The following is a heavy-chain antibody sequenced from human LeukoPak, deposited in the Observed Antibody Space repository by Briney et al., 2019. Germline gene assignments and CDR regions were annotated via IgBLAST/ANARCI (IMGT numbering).Heavy chain of an antibody. J-gene: IGHJ5*02. CDR3: ARQNWVVVPAAIDWFDP. Sequence: SETLSLTCTVSGGSISSSSYYWGWIRQPPGKGLEWIGSIYYSGSTYYNPSLKSRVTISVDTSKNQFSLKLSSVTAADTAVYYCARQNWVVVPAAIDWFDPWGQGTLVTVSS. CDR2: IYYSGST. CDR1: GGSISSSSYY. V-gene: IGHV4-39*01. D-gene: IGHD2-2*01.